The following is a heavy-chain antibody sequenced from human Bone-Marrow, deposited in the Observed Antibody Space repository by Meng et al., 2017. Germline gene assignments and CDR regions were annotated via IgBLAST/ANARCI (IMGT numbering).Heavy chain of an antibody. J-gene: IGHJ6*02. CDR1: GFTFSSYW. Sequence: GESLKISCAASGFTFSSYWMSWVRQAPGKGLEWVANIKQDGSEKYYVDSVKGRFTISRDNAKNSLYLQMNSLRAEDTAVYYCARGPKDNVLLWFGELWGDYYYYGMDVWGQGTTVTVSS. D-gene: IGHD3-10*01. CDR3: ARGPKDNVLLWFGELWGDYYYYGMDV. CDR2: IKQDGSEK. V-gene: IGHV3-7*01.